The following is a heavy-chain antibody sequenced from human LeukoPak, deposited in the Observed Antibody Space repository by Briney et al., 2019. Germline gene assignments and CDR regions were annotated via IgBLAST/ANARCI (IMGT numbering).Heavy chain of an antibody. CDR1: GGSISSGGYY. V-gene: IGHV4-31*03. J-gene: IGHJ5*02. CDR2: IYYSGST. CDR3: ARGPAGYYDSWSGPFDP. Sequence: PSETLSLTCTVSGGSISSGGYYWSWIRQHPGKGLEWIGYIYYSGSTYYNPSLKSRVTISVDTSKNQFSLKLSSVTAADTAVYYCARGPAGYYDSWSGPFDPWGQGTLVTVSS. D-gene: IGHD3-3*01.